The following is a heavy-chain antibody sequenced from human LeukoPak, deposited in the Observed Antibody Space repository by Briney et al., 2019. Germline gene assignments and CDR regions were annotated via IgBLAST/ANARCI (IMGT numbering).Heavy chain of an antibody. CDR3: ARDGASLRYFDWLFPENWFDP. D-gene: IGHD3-9*01. CDR1: GFTFSSYA. V-gene: IGHV3-30-3*01. Sequence: PGGSLRPSCAASGFTFSSYAMHWVRQAPGKGLEWVAVISYDGSNKYYADSVRGRFTISRDNSKNTLYLQMNSLRAEDTAVYYCARDGASLRYFDWLFPENWFDPWGQGTLVTVSS. CDR2: ISYDGSNK. J-gene: IGHJ5*02.